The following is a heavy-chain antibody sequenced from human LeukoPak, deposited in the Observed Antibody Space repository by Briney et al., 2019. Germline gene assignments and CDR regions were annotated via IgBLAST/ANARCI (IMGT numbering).Heavy chain of an antibody. J-gene: IGHJ4*02. CDR2: IKQDGSEK. CDR3: AKAGNGFGY. D-gene: IGHD2-8*01. Sequence: GGSLKLSCAASGFTFSSNWMSWVRQAPGKGLEWVANIKQDGSEKNYVDSVKGRFTISRDNAKSSLYLQMNSLTAEDTAVYYCAKAGNGFGYWGQGALVTVSS. V-gene: IGHV3-7*01. CDR1: GFTFSSNW.